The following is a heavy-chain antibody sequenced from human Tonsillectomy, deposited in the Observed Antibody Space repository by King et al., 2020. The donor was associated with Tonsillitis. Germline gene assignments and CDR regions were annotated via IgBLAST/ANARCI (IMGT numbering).Heavy chain of an antibody. V-gene: IGHV3-20*04. CDR2: INWNGAGT. Sequence: DVQLVESGGGVVRPGGSLRLSCAASGFTFDDYGMSWVRQAPGKGLEWVSGINWNGAGTGSADSVQGRFTISRDNAKNSLFLQINSLRPEDTALYYCARRAAAVVYWYFDLWGRGTLVTVSS. CDR3: ARRAAAVVYWYFDL. D-gene: IGHD3-16*02. CDR1: GFTFDDYG. J-gene: IGHJ2*01.